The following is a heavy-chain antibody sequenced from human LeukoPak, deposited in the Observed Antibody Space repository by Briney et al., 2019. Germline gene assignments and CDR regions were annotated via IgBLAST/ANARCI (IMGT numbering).Heavy chain of an antibody. J-gene: IGHJ4*02. CDR1: KASYIGDS. V-gene: IGHV4-34*01. CDR2: INHSGST. Sequence: PSETLSLTCAVSKASYIGDSWSWVRQPPGKGLEWIGEINHSGSTNYNPSLKSRVTISVDTSKNQFSLKLSSVTAADTAVYYCARGLGSSWYFDYWGQGTLVTVSS. D-gene: IGHD6-13*01. CDR3: ARGLGSSWYFDY.